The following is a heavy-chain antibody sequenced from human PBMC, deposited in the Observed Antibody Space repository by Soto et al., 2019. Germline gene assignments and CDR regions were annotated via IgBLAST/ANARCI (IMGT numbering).Heavy chain of an antibody. D-gene: IGHD3-10*01. CDR1: GFTFSIYA. Sequence: PGGSXRLSCAASGFTFSIYAMIWVRQAPGKGLEWVSAISGSGGSTYYADSVKGRFTISRDNSKNTLYLQMNSLRAEDTAVYYCANSFSRARPPGSYYIAKSSYGMAAWAKGT. V-gene: IGHV3-23*01. CDR2: ISGSGGST. J-gene: IGHJ6*03. CDR3: ANSFSRARPPGSYYIAKSSYGMAA.